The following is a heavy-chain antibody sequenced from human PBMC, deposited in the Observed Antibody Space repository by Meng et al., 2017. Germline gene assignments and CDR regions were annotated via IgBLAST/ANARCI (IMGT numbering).Heavy chain of an antibody. CDR3: ARVNYDSSGYYPFDY. CDR1: GYTFTGYY. J-gene: IGHJ4*02. D-gene: IGHD3-22*01. V-gene: IGHV1-2*06. CDR2: INPNSGGT. Sequence: VELVQSGAEVKKPGASVKVSCKASGYTFTGYYMHWVRQAPGQGLEWMGRINPNSGGTNYAQKFQGRVTMTRDTSISTAYMELSRLRSDDTAVYYCARVNYDSSGYYPFDYWGQGTLVTVSS.